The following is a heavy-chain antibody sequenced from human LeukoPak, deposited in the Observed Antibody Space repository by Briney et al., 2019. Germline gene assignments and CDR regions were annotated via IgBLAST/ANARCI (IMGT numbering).Heavy chain of an antibody. CDR3: ASPHSAPYNWFDP. CDR1: GGTFSSYA. V-gene: IGHV1-69*13. Sequence: GASMKVSCKASGGTFSSYAISWVRQAPGQGLEWMGGIIPIFGTANYAQKFQGRVTITADESTSTAYMELSSLRSEDTAVYYCASPHSAPYNWFDPWGQGTLVTVSS. CDR2: IIPIFGTA. J-gene: IGHJ5*02.